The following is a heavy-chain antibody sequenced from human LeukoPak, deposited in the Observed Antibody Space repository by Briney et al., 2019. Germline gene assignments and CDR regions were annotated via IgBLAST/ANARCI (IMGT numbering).Heavy chain of an antibody. D-gene: IGHD2-15*01. Sequence: GGSLRLSCAASGFTFDDYAMHWVRQAPGKGLEWVSLISWDGGSTYYADSVKGRFTISRDNSKDTLYLLMSSLRADDTAVYYCARGRGRNPSGYYYYMDVWGKGTTVTISS. CDR3: ARGRGRNPSGYYYYMDV. CDR2: ISWDGGST. CDR1: GFTFDDYA. V-gene: IGHV3-43D*03. J-gene: IGHJ6*03.